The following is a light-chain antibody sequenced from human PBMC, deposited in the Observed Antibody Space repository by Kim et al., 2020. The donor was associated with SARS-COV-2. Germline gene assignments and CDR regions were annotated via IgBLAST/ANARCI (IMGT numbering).Light chain of an antibody. CDR2: PAS. J-gene: IGKJ4*01. V-gene: IGKV1-12*01. CDR1: QGIGRW. CDR3: QQASTYPLS. Sequence: DIQMTQSPSSVSASVGERVTMTCRASQGIGRWLAWYQQKPGKAPKLLIYPASSLQSAVPSRFSGSGSETEFTLTITTLQPEDAAIYYCQQASTYPLSFAGGTKLEI.